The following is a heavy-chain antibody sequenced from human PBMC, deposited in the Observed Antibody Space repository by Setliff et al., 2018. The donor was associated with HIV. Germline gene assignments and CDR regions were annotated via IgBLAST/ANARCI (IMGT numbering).Heavy chain of an antibody. CDR3: VRIYYYESSCHMPVDY. V-gene: IGHV5-10-1*01. CDR1: GKSLSNYW. D-gene: IGHD3-22*01. Sequence: PGESLKISCKGSGKSLSNYWINWVRQMPGKGLEWMGRIDPSDSYVSYSPSFRGHVTVSADKSISTAYLQWGSLRASDTGIYYCVRIYYYESSCHMPVDYWGQGTQVTVSS. CDR2: IDPSDSYV. J-gene: IGHJ4*02.